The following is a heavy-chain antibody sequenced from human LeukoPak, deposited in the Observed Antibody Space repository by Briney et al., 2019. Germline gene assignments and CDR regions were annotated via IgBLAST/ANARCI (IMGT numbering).Heavy chain of an antibody. D-gene: IGHD2-15*01. CDR2: MNPAGSET. Sequence: GGSLRLSCAASGFSFSAYWMTWVRQAPGTGLEWVANMNPAGSETYYVDPVKGRFSISRDNAKNLVYLQMNSLRAEDTAVYHCARFGYVAAVDVWGQGTPVTVSS. CDR1: GFSFSAYW. V-gene: IGHV3-7*01. CDR3: ARFGYVAAVDV. J-gene: IGHJ4*02.